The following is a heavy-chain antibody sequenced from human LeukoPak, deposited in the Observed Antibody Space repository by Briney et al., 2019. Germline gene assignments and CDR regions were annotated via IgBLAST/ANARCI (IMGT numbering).Heavy chain of an antibody. D-gene: IGHD6-13*01. V-gene: IGHV5-51*01. J-gene: IGHJ3*02. CDR3: ARRRLAAADNGIDI. CDR1: GYIFTTYW. Sequence: GESLKISCKGSGYIFTTYWIGWVRQMPGKGLEWMGIIYPDDSDAKYSPSFQGQVTISADKSISSAYLQWSSLKAPDTAMYYCARRRLAAADNGIDIWGQGTMVTVSS. CDR2: IYPDDSDA.